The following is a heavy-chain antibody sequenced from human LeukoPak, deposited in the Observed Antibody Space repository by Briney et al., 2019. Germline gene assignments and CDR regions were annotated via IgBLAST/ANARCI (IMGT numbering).Heavy chain of an antibody. Sequence: SETLSLTCAVSGGSISSGGYSWSWIRQPPGKGLEWIGYIYHSGSTYYNPSLKSRVTISVDRSKNQFSLKLSSVTAADTAVYYCARGAVGDTTCFDYWGQGTLVTVSS. CDR2: IYHSGST. CDR1: GGSISSGGYS. J-gene: IGHJ4*02. CDR3: ARGAVGDTTCFDY. D-gene: IGHD1-1*01. V-gene: IGHV4-30-2*01.